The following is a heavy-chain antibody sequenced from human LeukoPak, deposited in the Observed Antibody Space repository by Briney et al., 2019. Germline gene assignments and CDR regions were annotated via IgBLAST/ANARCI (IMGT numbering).Heavy chain of an antibody. CDR2: IIPMFGTT. V-gene: IGHV1-69*06. Sequence: SVKVSCKASGDIFRTTGINWVRQAPGQGLEWMGRIIPMFGTTENAQKFQGRVAITADKSTTTAYMELSSLRFEDTAVYYCASDMTFGGIIVKFYFDYWGQGSLVTVSS. CDR1: GDIFRTTG. J-gene: IGHJ4*02. D-gene: IGHD3-16*01. CDR3: ASDMTFGGIIVKFYFDY.